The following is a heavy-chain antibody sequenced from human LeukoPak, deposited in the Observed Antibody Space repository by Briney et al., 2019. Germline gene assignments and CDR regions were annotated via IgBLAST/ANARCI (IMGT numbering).Heavy chain of an antibody. CDR2: IIPIFGTA. CDR1: GGTFSSYA. CDR3: ALYSGSRFDY. V-gene: IGHV1-69*05. Sequence: ASVKVSCKASGGTFSSYAISWVRQAPGQGLEWMGGIIPIFGTANYAQKFQGRVTITTDESTSTVYMELSSLRSEDTAVYYCALYSGSRFDYWGQGTLVTVSS. J-gene: IGHJ4*02. D-gene: IGHD1-26*01.